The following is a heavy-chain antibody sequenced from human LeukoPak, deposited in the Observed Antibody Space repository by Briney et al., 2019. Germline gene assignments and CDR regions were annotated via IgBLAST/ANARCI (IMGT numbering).Heavy chain of an antibody. Sequence: SETLPLTCAVYGGSFSGYYWSWIRQHPGKGLEWIGYIYYSGSTYYNPSLKSRVTISVDTSKNQFSLKLSSVTAADTAVYYCAREGYYDSSFDYWGQGTLATVSS. CDR2: IYYSGST. CDR3: AREGYYDSSFDY. CDR1: GGSFSGYY. J-gene: IGHJ4*02. V-gene: IGHV4-31*11. D-gene: IGHD3-22*01.